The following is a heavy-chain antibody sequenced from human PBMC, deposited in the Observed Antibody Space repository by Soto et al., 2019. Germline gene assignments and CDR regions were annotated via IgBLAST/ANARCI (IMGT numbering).Heavy chain of an antibody. J-gene: IGHJ4*02. Sequence: PSETLSLTCTVSGGSVSSYYWSWIRQSPGKGLEWIGYIYYSGSTKYKPSLKSRVTISVDTSKNQFSLKVSSATAADTAVYYCATHSTINYGLPFSAFWGLGALVPVSS. CDR3: ATHSTINYGLPFSAF. V-gene: IGHV4-59*08. D-gene: IGHD4-17*01. CDR1: GGSVSSYY. CDR2: IYYSGST.